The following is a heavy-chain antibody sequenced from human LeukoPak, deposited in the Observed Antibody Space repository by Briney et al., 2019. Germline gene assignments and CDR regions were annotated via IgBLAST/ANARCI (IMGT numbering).Heavy chain of an antibody. V-gene: IGHV3-30*02. CDR2: IRYDGSNK. CDR1: GFTFSSYG. D-gene: IGHD2-2*01. Sequence: PGGSLRLSCAASGFTFSSYGMHWVRQAPGKGLEWVAFIRYDGSNKYYADSVKGRFTISRDNSKNTLYLQMNSLRAEDTAVYYCAKVDREYCSSTSCFDDAFDIWGQGTMVTVSS. J-gene: IGHJ3*02. CDR3: AKVDREYCSSTSCFDDAFDI.